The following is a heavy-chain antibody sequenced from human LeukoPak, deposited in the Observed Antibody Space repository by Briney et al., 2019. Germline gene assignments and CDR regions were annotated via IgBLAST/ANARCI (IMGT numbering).Heavy chain of an antibody. D-gene: IGHD6-19*01. CDR2: IYYSGST. CDR1: GGSISSYY. J-gene: IGHJ4*02. Sequence: PSETLSLTCTVSGGSISSYYWSWIRQPPGKGLEWIGCIYYSGSTNYNPSLKSRVTISVDTSKNQFSLKLSSVTAADTAVYYCATAYSSGGLKWGQGTLVTVSS. CDR3: ATAYSSGGLK. V-gene: IGHV4-59*08.